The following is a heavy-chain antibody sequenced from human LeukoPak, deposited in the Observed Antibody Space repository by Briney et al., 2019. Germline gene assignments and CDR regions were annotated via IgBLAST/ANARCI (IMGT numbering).Heavy chain of an antibody. J-gene: IGHJ4*02. CDR2: IYHSGST. CDR1: GYSISSGYY. CDR3: ARDRSTS. Sequence: KPSETLSLTCTVSGYSISSGYYWGWIRPPPGKGLEWIGSIYHSGSTYYNPSLKSRVTISVDTSKNQFSLKLSSVTAADTAVYYCARDRSTSWGQGTLVTVSS. V-gene: IGHV4-38-2*02. D-gene: IGHD5/OR15-5a*01.